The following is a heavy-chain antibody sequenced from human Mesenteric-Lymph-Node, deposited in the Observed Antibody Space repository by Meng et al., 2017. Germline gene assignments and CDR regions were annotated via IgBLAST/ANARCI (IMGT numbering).Heavy chain of an antibody. J-gene: IGHJ4*02. Sequence: QVQESGPGLATPSEPLSLTCTVSGGSISSSSYYWAWIRQPPGEGLEWIGSVVYSGTTYYTSSLKSRVSISVDTSKNQFSLKLSSVTAADTAVYYCARHHHSPYFDYWGQGTLVTVSS. CDR2: VVYSGTT. V-gene: IGHV4-39*01. D-gene: IGHD1-14*01. CDR1: GGSISSSSYY. CDR3: ARHHHSPYFDY.